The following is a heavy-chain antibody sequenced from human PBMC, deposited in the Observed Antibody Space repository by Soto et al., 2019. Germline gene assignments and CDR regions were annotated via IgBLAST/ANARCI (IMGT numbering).Heavy chain of an antibody. CDR3: ARDLLRSIVVLPAAITTVVYYYYGMDV. CDR2: TYYRSKWYN. Sequence: PSQTLSLTCAISGDSVSSNSAAWNWIRQSPSRGLEWLGRTYYRSKWYNDYAVSVKSRITINPDTSKNQFSLQLNSVTPEDTAVYYCARDLLRSIVVLPAAITTVVYYYYGMDVWGQGTTVTVSS. CDR1: GDSVSSNSAA. V-gene: IGHV6-1*01. J-gene: IGHJ6*02. D-gene: IGHD2-2*02.